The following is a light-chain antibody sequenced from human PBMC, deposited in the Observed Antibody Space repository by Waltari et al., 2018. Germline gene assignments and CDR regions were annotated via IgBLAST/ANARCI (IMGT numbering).Light chain of an antibody. Sequence: QSALTQPASVSGSPGQSITISCTRTSRDIGAYNFVSWYQKHPGKAPKVMIYDVNNRPSGVSSRFSGSKSGNTASLTISGLQAEDEADYYCSSYTTGSTRYVFGSGTKVTVL. CDR3: SSYTTGSTRYV. V-gene: IGLV2-14*03. CDR2: DVN. J-gene: IGLJ1*01. CDR1: SRDIGAYNF.